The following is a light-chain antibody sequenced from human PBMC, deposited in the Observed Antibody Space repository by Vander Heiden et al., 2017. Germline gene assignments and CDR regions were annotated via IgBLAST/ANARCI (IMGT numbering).Light chain of an antibody. CDR3: QQSCSSHYT. CDR1: QSISSY. Sequence: EIPMTQSPSTLSASVGDRVTITCRASQSISSYLNWYQQKPGKAPKLLIYAASSLQSGVPARFSGSGSGTDFTLTISSLKPEDFATYYCQQSCSSHYTFGQGTKLEIK. V-gene: IGKV1-39*01. J-gene: IGKJ2*01. CDR2: AAS.